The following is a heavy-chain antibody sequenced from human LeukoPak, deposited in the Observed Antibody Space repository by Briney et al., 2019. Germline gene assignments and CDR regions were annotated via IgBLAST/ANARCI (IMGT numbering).Heavy chain of an antibody. CDR3: ARVTWFGELSADYYYYYGMDV. Sequence: SETLSLTCTVSGGSISSYYWSWIRQPPGKGLEWIGYIYYSGSTNYNPSLKSRVTISVDTSRNQFSLKLSSVTAADTAVYYCARVTWFGELSADYYYYYGMDVWGKGTTVTVSS. V-gene: IGHV4-59*01. D-gene: IGHD3-10*01. J-gene: IGHJ6*04. CDR2: IYYSGST. CDR1: GGSISSYY.